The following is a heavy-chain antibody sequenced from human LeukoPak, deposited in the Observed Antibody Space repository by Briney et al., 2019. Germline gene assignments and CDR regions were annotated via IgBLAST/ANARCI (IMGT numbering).Heavy chain of an antibody. Sequence: PGGSLRLSCAASGFTFSSYAMHWVRQAPGKGLEWVAVISYDGSNKYYADSVKGRFTISRDNSKNSLYLQMNSLRAEDTALYYCARDRRYSSSWYRYYYYYMDVWGKGTTVTVSS. CDR2: ISYDGSNK. CDR1: GFTFSSYA. V-gene: IGHV3-30*04. J-gene: IGHJ6*03. CDR3: ARDRRYSSSWYRYYYYYMDV. D-gene: IGHD6-13*01.